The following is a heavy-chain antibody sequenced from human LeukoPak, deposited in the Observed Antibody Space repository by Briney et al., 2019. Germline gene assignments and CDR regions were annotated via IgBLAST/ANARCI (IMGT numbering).Heavy chain of an antibody. Sequence: GASVKVSCKASGYIFTGYYMHWVRQAPGQGLEWMGWISAYNGNTNYAQKLQGRVTMTTDTSTSTAYMELRSLRSDDTAVYYCARVPQAATPFYWFDPWGQGTLVTVSS. V-gene: IGHV1-18*04. CDR1: GYIFTGYY. D-gene: IGHD2-15*01. J-gene: IGHJ5*02. CDR3: ARVPQAATPFYWFDP. CDR2: ISAYNGNT.